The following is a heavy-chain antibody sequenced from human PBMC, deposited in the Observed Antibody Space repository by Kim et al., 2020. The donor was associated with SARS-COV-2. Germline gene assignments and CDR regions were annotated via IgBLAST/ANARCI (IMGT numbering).Heavy chain of an antibody. CDR1: GGTFSSYA. V-gene: IGHV1-69*13. CDR3: ARVEVVGSSWPY. J-gene: IGHJ4*02. Sequence: SVKVSCKASGGTFSSYAISWVRQAPGQGLEWMGGIIPIFGTANYAQKFQGRVTITADESTSTAYMELSSLRSEETAVSYCARVEVVGSSWPYWGQGTPVTVSS. CDR2: IIPIFGTA. D-gene: IGHD6-13*01.